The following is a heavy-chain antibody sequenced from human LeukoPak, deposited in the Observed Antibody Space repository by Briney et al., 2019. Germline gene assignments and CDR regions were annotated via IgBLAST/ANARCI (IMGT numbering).Heavy chain of an antibody. D-gene: IGHD2-2*01. Sequence: SQTLSLTCTVSGGSISSGGYDWSWIRQHPGKGLEWSGYIYYSGSTYYNPSLKSRVPISVDTSKNQFSLKLSSVTAADTAVYYCARVPNCSSTSCYAVDYWGQGTLVTVSS. CDR3: ARVPNCSSTSCYAVDY. CDR1: GGSISSGGYD. J-gene: IGHJ4*02. V-gene: IGHV4-31*03. CDR2: IYYSGST.